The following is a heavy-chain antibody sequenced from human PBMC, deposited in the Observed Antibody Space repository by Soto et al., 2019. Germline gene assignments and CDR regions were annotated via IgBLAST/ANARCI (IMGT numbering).Heavy chain of an antibody. V-gene: IGHV3-21*01. D-gene: IGHD2-15*01. Sequence: GGSLRLSCAASGFTFSSYNINWVRQAPGKGLEWVSSISSSSSYIYYADSVKGRFTISRDNAKNSLYLQMNSLRAEDTAVYYCARDHGWPPDFDYWGQGTLVTVSS. CDR3: ARDHGWPPDFDY. CDR1: GFTFSSYN. J-gene: IGHJ4*02. CDR2: ISSSSSYI.